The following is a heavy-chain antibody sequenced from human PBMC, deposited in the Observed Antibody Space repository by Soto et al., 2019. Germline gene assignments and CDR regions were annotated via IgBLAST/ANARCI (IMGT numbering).Heavy chain of an antibody. J-gene: IGHJ4*02. D-gene: IGHD3-9*01. V-gene: IGHV3-33*01. CDR1: GFTFSSYG. CDR3: ARTYYDIFTGYAELDY. CDR2: IWYDGSNK. Sequence: QVQLVESGGGVVQPGRSMRLSCAASGFTFSSYGMHWVRQAPGKGLEWVAVIWYDGSNKYYADSVKGRLTISRDNSKNTRYLQMNSLRAEDTAVDYCARTYYDIFTGYAELDYWGQGTLGTVSS.